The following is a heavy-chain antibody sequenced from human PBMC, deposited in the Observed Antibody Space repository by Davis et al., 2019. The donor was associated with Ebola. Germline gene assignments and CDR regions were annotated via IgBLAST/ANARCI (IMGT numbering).Heavy chain of an antibody. D-gene: IGHD6-19*01. V-gene: IGHV3-33*01. Sequence: GESLKISCEVSGFTFSSYGMHWVRQAPGKGLEWVAVIWHDGSNKYHADSVKGRFTISRDNSKNTLYLQMNSLRAEDTAVYYCGRGGGMGKWYSSPTRYGMDVWGKGTTVTVSS. CDR2: IWHDGSNK. CDR1: GFTFSSYG. CDR3: GRGGGMGKWYSSPTRYGMDV. J-gene: IGHJ6*04.